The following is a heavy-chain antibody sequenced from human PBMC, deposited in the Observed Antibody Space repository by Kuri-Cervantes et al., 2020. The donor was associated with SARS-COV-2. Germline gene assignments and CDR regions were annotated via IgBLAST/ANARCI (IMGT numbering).Heavy chain of an antibody. D-gene: IGHD3-10*01. CDR3: ARDRDYYGSGSWNY. Sequence: GESLEISCAASGFTASSNYMSWVRRAPGKGLEWVSVIYSGGSTYYADSVKGRFTISRDNSKNTMYLKMNSLRAEDTAVYYCARDRDYYGSGSWNYWGQGTLVTVSS. CDR2: IYSGGST. V-gene: IGHV3-66*02. CDR1: GFTASSNY. J-gene: IGHJ4*02.